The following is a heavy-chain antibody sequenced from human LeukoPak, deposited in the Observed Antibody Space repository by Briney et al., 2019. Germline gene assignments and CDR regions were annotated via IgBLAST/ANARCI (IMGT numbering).Heavy chain of an antibody. CDR2: ISTSGRSI. D-gene: IGHD3-10*01. V-gene: IGHV3-48*03. Sequence: SCKASGGTFSSYAMSWVCQAPGKGLEWVSYISTSGRSIYYADSVKGRFTISRDNPKNSLYLQMSSLRAEDTAVYYCAGTNYYGSGSAEYFQHWGQGTLVTVSS. CDR3: AGTNYYGSGSAEYFQH. J-gene: IGHJ1*01. CDR1: GGTFSSYA.